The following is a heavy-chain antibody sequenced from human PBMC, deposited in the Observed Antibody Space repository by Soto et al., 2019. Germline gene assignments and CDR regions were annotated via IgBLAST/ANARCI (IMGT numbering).Heavy chain of an antibody. J-gene: IGHJ2*01. CDR3: ARWGIFWSGSPSRYFDL. D-gene: IGHD3-3*01. CDR2: ISSSSSYI. V-gene: IGHV3-21*01. Sequence: GGSLRLSCAASGFTFSSYSMNWVRQAPGKGLEWVSSISSSSSYIYYADSVKGRFTISRDNAKNSLYLQMNSLRAEDTAVYYRARWGIFWSGSPSRYFDLWGRGTLVTVSS. CDR1: GFTFSSYS.